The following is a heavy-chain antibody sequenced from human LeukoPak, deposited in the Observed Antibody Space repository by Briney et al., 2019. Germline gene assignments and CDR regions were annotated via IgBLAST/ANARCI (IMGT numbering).Heavy chain of an antibody. J-gene: IGHJ4*02. CDR2: ISYDGSNK. Sequence: GGSLRLSCAASGFTFSSYGMHWVRQAPGKGLEWVAVISYDGSNKYYADSVKGRFTISRDNSKNTPYLQMNSLRAEDTAVYYCATEMVSGQQLPFFDYWGQGTLVTVSS. CDR3: ATEMVSGQQLPFFDY. D-gene: IGHD6-13*01. V-gene: IGHV3-30*03. CDR1: GFTFSSYG.